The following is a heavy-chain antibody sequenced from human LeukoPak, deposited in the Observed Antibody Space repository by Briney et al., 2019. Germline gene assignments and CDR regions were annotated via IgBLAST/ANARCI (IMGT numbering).Heavy chain of an antibody. D-gene: IGHD3-3*01. CDR2: INPNSGGT. Sequence: ASVKVSCKASGYTFTGDYMHWVRQAPGQGLEWMGWINPNSGGTNYAQKFQGRVTMTRDTSISTAYMELSRLRSDDTAVYYCARTNGERITIFGVVTSYYYYMDVWGKGTTATVSS. J-gene: IGHJ6*03. CDR3: ARTNGERITIFGVVTSYYYYMDV. CDR1: GYTFTGDY. V-gene: IGHV1-2*02.